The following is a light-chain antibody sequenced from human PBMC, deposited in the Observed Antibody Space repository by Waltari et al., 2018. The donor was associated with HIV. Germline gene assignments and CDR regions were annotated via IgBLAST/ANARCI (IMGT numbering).Light chain of an antibody. CDR2: DAS. CDR1: QSIDTY. CDR3: QQRSTWYT. V-gene: IGKV3-11*01. J-gene: IGKJ2*01. Sequence: EIVLTQSPSTLSLSPASRSTLSCRASQSIDTYLAWYQQKPGQAPRLLIYDASNRAAGVPARFSGSGSGTDFTLTISSLEPEDSAVYYCQQRSTWYTFGQGTKLEIK.